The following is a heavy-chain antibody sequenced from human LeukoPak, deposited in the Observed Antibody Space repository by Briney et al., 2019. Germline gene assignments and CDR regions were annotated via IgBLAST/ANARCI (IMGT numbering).Heavy chain of an antibody. CDR3: AKDRYSSGWYGDPTALSDY. CDR2: ISGSGGST. Sequence: PGGSLRLSCAASGFTFSSYAMSWVRQAPGKGLEGVSAISGSGGSTYYADSVKGRVTISRDNSKNTLYLQMNSLRAEDTAVYYCAKDRYSSGWYGDPTALSDYWGQGTLVTVSS. V-gene: IGHV3-23*01. J-gene: IGHJ4*02. D-gene: IGHD6-19*01. CDR1: GFTFSSYA.